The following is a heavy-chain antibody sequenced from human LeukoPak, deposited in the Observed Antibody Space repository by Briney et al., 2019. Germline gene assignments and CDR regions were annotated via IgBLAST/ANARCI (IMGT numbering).Heavy chain of an antibody. J-gene: IGHJ5*02. CDR2: IIPILGIA. CDR1: GGTFSSYA. CDR3: ARAGYYDILTGSPDWFDP. Sequence: SVKVSFKASGGTFSSYAISWVRQAPGQGLEWMGRIIPILGIANYAQKFQGRVTITADKSTSTAYMELSSLRSEDTAVYYCARAGYYDILTGSPDWFDPWGQGTLVTVSS. V-gene: IGHV1-69*04. D-gene: IGHD3-9*01.